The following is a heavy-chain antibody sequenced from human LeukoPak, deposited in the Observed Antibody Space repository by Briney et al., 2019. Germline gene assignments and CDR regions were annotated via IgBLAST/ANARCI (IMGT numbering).Heavy chain of an antibody. CDR1: GYTFTGYY. CDR2: INPNSGGT. CDR3: ARDLKYYDILTGYPLDYYYYGMDV. D-gene: IGHD3-9*01. V-gene: IGHV1-2*02. Sequence: GASVKVSCKASGYTFTGYYMHWVRQAPGQGLEWMGWINPNSGGTNYAQKFQGRVTMTRDTSISTAYMELSRLRSDDTAVYYCARDLKYYDILTGYPLDYYYYGMDVWGQGTTVTVSS. J-gene: IGHJ6*02.